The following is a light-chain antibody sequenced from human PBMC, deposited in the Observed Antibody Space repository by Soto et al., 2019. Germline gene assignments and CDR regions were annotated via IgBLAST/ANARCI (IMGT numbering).Light chain of an antibody. CDR1: QSISSW. CDR3: QQYNSYWYT. CDR2: KAS. J-gene: IGKJ2*01. Sequence: DIQMTQSPSTLSASVGDRVTITCRASQSISSWLAWYQQKPGKAPKLLIYKASSLESGVTSRCSGSGSGTEFTLTISSLQPDDFATYYCQQYNSYWYTFGQGTKLEIK. V-gene: IGKV1-5*03.